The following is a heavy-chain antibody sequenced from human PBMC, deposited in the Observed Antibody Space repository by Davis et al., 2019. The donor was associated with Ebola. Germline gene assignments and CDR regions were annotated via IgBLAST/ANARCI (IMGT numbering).Heavy chain of an antibody. V-gene: IGHV4-61*08. J-gene: IGHJ3*02. CDR1: GGSISSGGYS. CDR3: AVGNSGSYFGAFDI. CDR2: IYYSGST. D-gene: IGHD1-26*01. Sequence: SETLSLTCAVSGGSISSGGYSWSWIRQPPGKGLEWIGYIYYSGSTNYKPSLKSRVTISVDTSKKQFSLKLNSVTAADTAVYYCAVGNSGSYFGAFDIWGQGTMVTVSS.